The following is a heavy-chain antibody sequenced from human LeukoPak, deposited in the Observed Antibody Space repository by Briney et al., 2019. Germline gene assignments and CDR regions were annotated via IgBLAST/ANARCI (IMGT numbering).Heavy chain of an antibody. J-gene: IGHJ6*02. CDR1: GFSFSSFS. Sequence: GGSLRLSFSASGFSFSSFSMNGVRDAPREGPGWGSSISSSRSYIYYTDSVEGRLTISRDNAKNSLYLQMNSLGAEDTAVYYCARARGRGYYYGSGSSYYYGMDVWGQGTTVTVSS. V-gene: IGHV3-21*01. CDR2: ISSSRSYI. D-gene: IGHD3-10*01. CDR3: ARARGRGYYYGSGSSYYYGMDV.